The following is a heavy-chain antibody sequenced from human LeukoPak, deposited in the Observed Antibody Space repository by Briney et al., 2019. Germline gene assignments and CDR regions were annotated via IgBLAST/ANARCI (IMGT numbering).Heavy chain of an antibody. J-gene: IGHJ4*02. Sequence: HPGGSLRLSCVASGFTFSNFAMSGVRRAPGKGLEWVSSISGSVDTTYYADSVKGRFTISRDNSKNTLYLQMNSLRTEDTAVYYCAKATVPLYYYGSGSCYFDYWGQGTLVTVSS. D-gene: IGHD3-10*01. V-gene: IGHV3-23*01. CDR1: GFTFSNFA. CDR2: ISGSVDTT. CDR3: AKATVPLYYYGSGSCYFDY.